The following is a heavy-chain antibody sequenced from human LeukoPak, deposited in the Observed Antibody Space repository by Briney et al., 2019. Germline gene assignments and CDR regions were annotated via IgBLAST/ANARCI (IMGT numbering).Heavy chain of an antibody. CDR1: GYTFTGYY. D-gene: IGHD6-13*01. CDR3: ARARAAAGAQYFQR. J-gene: IGHJ1*01. V-gene: IGHV1-46*01. Sequence: ASVKVSCKASGYTFTGYYLHWVRQAPGQRPEWMGIIYTNDGSARYAQKFQGRVTMTRDTSTGTVYMELSSLSSDDTAVYYCARARAAAGAQYFQRWGQGTLVSASS. CDR2: IYTNDGSA.